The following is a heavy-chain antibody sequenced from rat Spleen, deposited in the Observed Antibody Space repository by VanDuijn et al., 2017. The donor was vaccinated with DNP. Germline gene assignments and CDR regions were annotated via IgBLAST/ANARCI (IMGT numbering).Heavy chain of an antibody. Sequence: QVQLKESGPGLVQPSQTLSLTCTVAGFSRTSYNVHWVRQPPGKVLEWMAVMWSDGDTSYNSALTSRLTISRDTSKSQVFLKMNCPQIKDKAMYFCIKGDSGYGFAYWGQGTLVTVSS. J-gene: IGHJ3*01. CDR1: GFSRTSYN. D-gene: IGHD4-3*01. CDR2: MWSDGDT. CDR3: IKGDSGYGFAY. V-gene: IGHV2-32*01.